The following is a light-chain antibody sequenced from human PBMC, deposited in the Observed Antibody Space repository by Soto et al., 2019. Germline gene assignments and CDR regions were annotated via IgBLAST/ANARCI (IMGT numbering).Light chain of an antibody. V-gene: IGLV3-21*02. CDR1: NIGSKS. CDR3: QVWHDATDHVI. CDR2: DDS. J-gene: IGLJ2*01. Sequence: SYELTQPPSVSVAPGQTARITCGGDNIGSKSVHWCQQKPGQAPVLVVYDDSDRPSGIPERFSGSKSGTTATLIISRVEAGDEADYYCQVWHDATDHVIFGGGTKVTVL.